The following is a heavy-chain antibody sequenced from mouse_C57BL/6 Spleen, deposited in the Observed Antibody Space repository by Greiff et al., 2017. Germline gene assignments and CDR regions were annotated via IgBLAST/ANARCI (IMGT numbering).Heavy chain of an antibody. V-gene: IGHV1-18*01. Sequence: EVKLMESGPELVKPGASVQIPCKASGYPFTDYHMDWVKQCHGKSLEWIGDINPNNGGTIYNQKFKGKATLTVDKSSSTAYMELRSLTSEDTAVYYCARSGYYGSSYDDWGQGTTLTVSS. CDR3: ARSGYYGSSYDD. D-gene: IGHD1-1*01. CDR2: INPNNGGT. CDR1: GYPFTDYH. J-gene: IGHJ2*01.